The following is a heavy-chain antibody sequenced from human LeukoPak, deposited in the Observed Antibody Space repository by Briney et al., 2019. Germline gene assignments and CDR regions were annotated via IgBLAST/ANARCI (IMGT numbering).Heavy chain of an antibody. CDR3: ARDLCRFSNCPNNWIDP. D-gene: IGHD6-13*01. CDR1: GYSVSSNSAA. Sequence: SQTLSLTCAISGYSVSSNSAAWIWIRQSPSRGLEWLGRTYYRSKWYNDYAISVRSRITINTDTSKNQFSLQLNSVTPEDTAVYYCARDLCRFSNCPNNWIDPWGQGTLVTVSS. J-gene: IGHJ5*02. V-gene: IGHV6-1*01. CDR2: TYYRSKWYN.